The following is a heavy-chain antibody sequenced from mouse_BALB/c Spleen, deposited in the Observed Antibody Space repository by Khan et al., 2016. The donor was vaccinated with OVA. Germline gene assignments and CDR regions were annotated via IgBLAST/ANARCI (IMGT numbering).Heavy chain of an antibody. CDR2: INPSSGHT. Sequence: VQLQESGAELARPGASVKMSCKASGYTFSNYWIHWVKQRPGKGLEWIGYINPSSGHTYYNQTFKDKATLTTDKSSSTAYMQLSSLTSEDSAVYYCARDRIDYWGQGTTLTVSS. CDR3: ARDRIDY. CDR1: GYTFSNYW. J-gene: IGHJ2*01. V-gene: IGHV1-4*01.